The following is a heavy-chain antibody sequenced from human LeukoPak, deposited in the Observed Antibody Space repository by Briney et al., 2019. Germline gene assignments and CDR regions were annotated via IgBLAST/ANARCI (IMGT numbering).Heavy chain of an antibody. Sequence: GGSLRLSCAASGFTFSSYSMNWVRQAPGKGLEWVSSISYSCSYIYYADSVKGRFTISRDNAKNALYLQMNTLRAEDTAVYYCARDCGTTSCSLFDYWGQGTLVTVSS. D-gene: IGHD2-2*01. CDR3: ARDCGTTSCSLFDY. V-gene: IGHV3-21*01. CDR1: GFTFSSYS. J-gene: IGHJ4*02. CDR2: ISYSCSYI.